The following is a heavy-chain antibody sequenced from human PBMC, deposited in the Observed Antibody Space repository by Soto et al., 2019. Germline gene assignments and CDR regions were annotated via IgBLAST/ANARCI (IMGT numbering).Heavy chain of an antibody. J-gene: IGHJ6*02. Sequence: GGSLRLSCAASGFTFSSYAMHWVRQAPGKGLEWVAVISYDGSNKYYADSVKGRFTISRDNSKNTLYLQMNSLRAEDTAVYYCARDLVPAAMHQVTVNAYYYYGMDVWGQGTTVTVSS. CDR2: ISYDGSNK. CDR1: GFTFSSYA. D-gene: IGHD2-2*01. CDR3: ARDLVPAAMHQVTVNAYYYYGMDV. V-gene: IGHV3-30-3*01.